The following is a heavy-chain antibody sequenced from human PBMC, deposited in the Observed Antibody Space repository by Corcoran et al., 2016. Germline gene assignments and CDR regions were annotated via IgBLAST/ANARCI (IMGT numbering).Heavy chain of an antibody. D-gene: IGHD2-2*01. CDR1: GGSISSSNW. V-gene: IGHV4-4*02. Sequence: QVQLQESGPGLVKPSGTLSLTCAVSGGSISSSNWWSWVRQPPGKGLEWIGEIYHSGSTNYNPSLKSRVTISVDKSKNQFSLKLSSVTAADTAVYYCAIARHCSSTSCYGLYYFDYWGQGTLVTVSS. CDR3: AIARHCSSTSCYGLYYFDY. J-gene: IGHJ4*02. CDR2: IYHSGST.